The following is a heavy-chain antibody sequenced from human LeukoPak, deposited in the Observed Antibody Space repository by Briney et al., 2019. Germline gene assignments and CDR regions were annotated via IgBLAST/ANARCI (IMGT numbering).Heavy chain of an antibody. CDR3: ARDYCSSTSCYDYYFDY. CDR1: GFTFSSYA. CDR2: ISYDGSNI. D-gene: IGHD2-2*01. V-gene: IGHV3-30*04. J-gene: IGHJ4*02. Sequence: PGGSLRLSSAASGFTFSSYAMHWVRQAPGKGLEWVAVISYDGSNIYYADSVKGRFTISRDNSKNTLYLQMNSLRAEDTAVYYCARDYCSSTSCYDYYFDYWGQGTLVTVSS.